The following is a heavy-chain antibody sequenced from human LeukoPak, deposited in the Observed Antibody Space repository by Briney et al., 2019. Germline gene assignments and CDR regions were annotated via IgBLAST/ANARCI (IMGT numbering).Heavy chain of an antibody. D-gene: IGHD2-21*02. J-gene: IGHJ3*02. Sequence: GGSLRLSCTVSGFTVSSNSMSWVRQAPGKGLEWVSVIYSGGSTYYADSVKGRFTISRDNSKNTLYLQMNSLRAEDTAVYYCARGLHIVVVTAPDAFDIWGQGTMVTVSS. CDR2: IYSGGST. V-gene: IGHV3-53*01. CDR3: ARGLHIVVVTAPDAFDI. CDR1: GFTVSSNS.